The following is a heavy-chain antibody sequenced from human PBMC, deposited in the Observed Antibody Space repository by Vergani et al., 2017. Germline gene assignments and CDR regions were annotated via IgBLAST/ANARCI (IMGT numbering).Heavy chain of an antibody. V-gene: IGHV3-30*18. D-gene: IGHD3-22*01. CDR1: GFTFSSYG. CDR2: ISYDGSNK. J-gene: IGHJ6*02. Sequence: QVQLVESGGGVVQPGRSLRLSCAASGFTFSSYGMHWVRQAPGKGLEWVAVISYDGSNKYYADSVKGQFTISRDNSKNTLYLQMNSLRAEDTAVFYCAKGGNRNYYDFGEYYYGMDVWGQGTTVTVSS. CDR3: AKGGNRNYYDFGEYYYGMDV.